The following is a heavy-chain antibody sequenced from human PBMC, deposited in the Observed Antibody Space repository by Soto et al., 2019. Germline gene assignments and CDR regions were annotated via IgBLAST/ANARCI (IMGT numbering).Heavy chain of an antibody. V-gene: IGHV3-15*07. CDR1: GFTFSNAW. CDR3: TTATYCSSTSCYFGYYYYGMDV. Sequence: EVQLVESGGGLVKPGGSLRLSCAASGFTFSNAWMNWVRQAPGKGLEWVGRIKSKTDGGTTDYAAHVKGRFTISRDDSKNTLYLQMNSLKTEDTAVYYCTTATYCSSTSCYFGYYYYGMDVWGQGTTVTVSS. D-gene: IGHD2-2*01. CDR2: IKSKTDGGTT. J-gene: IGHJ6*02.